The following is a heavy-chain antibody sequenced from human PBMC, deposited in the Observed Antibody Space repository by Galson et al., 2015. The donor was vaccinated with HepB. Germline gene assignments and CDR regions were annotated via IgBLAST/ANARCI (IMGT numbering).Heavy chain of an antibody. D-gene: IGHD2-2*01. Sequence: SVKVSCKVSGYTLTELSMHWVRQAPGKGLEWMGGFDPEDGETIYAQKFQGRVTMTEDTSADTAYMELSSLRSEDTAVYYCATDKGCSSTSCYGWFDPWGQGTLVTVSS. CDR2: FDPEDGET. J-gene: IGHJ5*02. V-gene: IGHV1-24*01. CDR1: GYTLTELS. CDR3: ATDKGCSSTSCYGWFDP.